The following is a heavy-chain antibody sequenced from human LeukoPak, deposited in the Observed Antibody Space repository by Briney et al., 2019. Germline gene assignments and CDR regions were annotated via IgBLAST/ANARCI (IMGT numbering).Heavy chain of an antibody. D-gene: IGHD3-16*01. Sequence: GGSLRLSCAASGFTFSSYAMSWVRQAPGKGLEWVSAISGSGGSTYYADSVKGRFTISRDNSKNTLYLQMNSLRAKDTAVYYCAKEDYDYVWEKPGAFDIWGQGTMVTVSS. V-gene: IGHV3-23*01. CDR1: GFTFSSYA. CDR2: ISGSGGST. J-gene: IGHJ3*02. CDR3: AKEDYDYVWEKPGAFDI.